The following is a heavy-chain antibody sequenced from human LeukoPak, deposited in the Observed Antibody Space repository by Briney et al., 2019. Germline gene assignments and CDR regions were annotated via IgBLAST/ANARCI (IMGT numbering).Heavy chain of an antibody. D-gene: IGHD1-26*01. J-gene: IGHJ4*02. Sequence: PGRSLRLSCAASGFTFSNYGMHWVRQAPGKGLEWVALISYDGNNKDFADSVKGRFTISRDNSKNTLYLQMNSLRAEDTAVYYCARAIVVSVGATLGYWGQGTLVTVSS. CDR1: GFTFSNYG. CDR2: ISYDGNNK. CDR3: ARAIVVSVGATLGY. V-gene: IGHV3-30*03.